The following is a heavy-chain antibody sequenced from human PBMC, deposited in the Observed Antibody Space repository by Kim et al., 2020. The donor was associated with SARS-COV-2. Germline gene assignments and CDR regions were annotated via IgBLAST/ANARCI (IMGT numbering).Heavy chain of an antibody. CDR1: GGSFSGYY. Sequence: SETLSLTCAVYGGSFSGYYWSWIRQPPGKGLEWIGEINHSGSTNYNPSLKSRVTISVDTSKNQFSLKLSSVTAADTAVYYCARGLGCTGGVCQYYFDYWGQGTLVTVSS. CDR3: ARGLGCTGGVCQYYFDY. D-gene: IGHD2-8*02. CDR2: INHSGST. J-gene: IGHJ4*02. V-gene: IGHV4-34*01.